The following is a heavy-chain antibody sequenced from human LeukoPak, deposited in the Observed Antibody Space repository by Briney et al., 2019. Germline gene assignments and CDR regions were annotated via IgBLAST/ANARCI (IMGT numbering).Heavy chain of an antibody. CDR3: ARVKSTYYYMDV. CDR1: GGSISSSSYY. CDR2: IYYSGST. D-gene: IGHD5/OR15-5a*01. V-gene: IGHV4-39*07. Sequence: SETLSLTCTVSGGSISSSSYYWGWIRQPPGKGLEWIGSIYYSGSTYYNPSLKSRVTISVDTSKNQFSLKLSSVTAADTAVYYCARVKSTYYYMDVWGKGTTVTVSS. J-gene: IGHJ6*03.